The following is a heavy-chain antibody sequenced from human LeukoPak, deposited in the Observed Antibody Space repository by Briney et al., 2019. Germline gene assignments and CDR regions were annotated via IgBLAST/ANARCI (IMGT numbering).Heavy chain of an antibody. Sequence: ASVKVSCKASGYTFTGYYMHWVRQAPGQGLEWMGWINPNSGGTNYAQKFQGRVTMTRDTSISTAYMELSRLRSDDTAVYYCARDGVYGDYGWFDPWGQGTLVTVSS. D-gene: IGHD4-17*01. CDR1: GYTFTGYY. J-gene: IGHJ5*02. V-gene: IGHV1-2*02. CDR2: INPNSGGT. CDR3: ARDGVYGDYGWFDP.